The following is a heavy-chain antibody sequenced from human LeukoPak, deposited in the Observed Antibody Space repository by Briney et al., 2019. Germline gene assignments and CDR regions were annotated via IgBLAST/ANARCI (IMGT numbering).Heavy chain of an antibody. Sequence: SETLSLTCTVSSGSISNSNYYWGWIRQPPGKGLEWIGSIYYSGSTYYNPSLKSRVTISVDTSQNQFSLKLSSVTAADTAVYYCARQSVWLAATRRGLSVARNEVPGYFDYWGQGTLVTVSS. J-gene: IGHJ4*02. D-gene: IGHD2-15*01. CDR2: IYYSGST. V-gene: IGHV4-39*01. CDR3: ARQSVWLAATRRGLSVARNEVPGYFDY. CDR1: SGSISNSNYY.